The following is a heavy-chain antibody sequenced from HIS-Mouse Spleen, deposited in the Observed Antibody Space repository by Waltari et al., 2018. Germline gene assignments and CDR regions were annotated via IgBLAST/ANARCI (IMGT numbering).Heavy chain of an antibody. CDR2: IYYSGST. CDR1: GGSISSSSYY. Sequence: QLQLQESGPGLVTPPATLSLTCTVSGGSISSSSYYCGWSRQPPGKGLEWIGSIYYSGSTYYNPSLKSRVTISVDTSKNQFSLKLSSVTAADTAVYYCAREIPYSSSWYDWYFDLWGRGTLVTVSS. CDR3: AREIPYSSSWYDWYFDL. J-gene: IGHJ2*01. V-gene: IGHV4-39*07. D-gene: IGHD6-13*01.